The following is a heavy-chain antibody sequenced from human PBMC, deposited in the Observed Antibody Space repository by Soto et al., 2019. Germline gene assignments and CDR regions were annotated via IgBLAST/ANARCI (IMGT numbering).Heavy chain of an antibody. Sequence: SVKVSCKASGFTFTISAVQWVRQARGQRLEWIGWIVVGSGNTNYAQKFQERVTITRDMSTSTAYMELSSLRSEDTAVYYCAADRYSGYDSYYGMDVWGEGTTVTV. CDR1: GFTFTISA. D-gene: IGHD5-12*01. V-gene: IGHV1-58*01. CDR3: AADRYSGYDSYYGMDV. J-gene: IGHJ6*02. CDR2: IVVGSGNT.